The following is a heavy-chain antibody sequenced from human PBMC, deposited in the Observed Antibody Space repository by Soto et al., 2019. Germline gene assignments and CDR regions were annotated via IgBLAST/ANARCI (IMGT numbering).Heavy chain of an antibody. CDR3: ARAGDDCSTTNCYMIDY. Sequence: VASVKVSFKASGYTFTTYAMHWVRQAPGQRLEWMGWINAGNGKTKYSQKFQGRVTITRDTSATTAYMELSSLRSEDTAVYYCARAGDDCSTTNCYMIDYWGQGTLVTVSS. J-gene: IGHJ4*02. CDR1: GYTFTTYA. CDR2: INAGNGKT. D-gene: IGHD2-2*02. V-gene: IGHV1-3*01.